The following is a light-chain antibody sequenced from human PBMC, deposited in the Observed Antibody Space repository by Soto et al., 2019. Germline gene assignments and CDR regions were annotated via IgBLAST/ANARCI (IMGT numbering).Light chain of an antibody. CDR3: QQSYSTPRT. CDR1: QSISSY. CDR2: AAS. Sequence: DIQMTQSPSSLSASVGDRVTITCRASQSISSYLNWYQQKPGKAPKLLIYAASSLQSGGPSRFSGSGSGTDFTLTISSLQTEDFATYYCQQSYSTPRTFGHGTKVEIK. V-gene: IGKV1-39*01. J-gene: IGKJ1*01.